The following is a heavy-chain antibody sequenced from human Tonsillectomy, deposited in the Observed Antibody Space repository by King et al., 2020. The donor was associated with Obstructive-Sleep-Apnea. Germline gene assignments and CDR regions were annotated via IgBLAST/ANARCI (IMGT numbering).Heavy chain of an antibody. CDR2: ISYDGNNQ. J-gene: IGHJ6*02. D-gene: IGHD2/OR15-2a*01. CDR3: ARDFYDAPSYYYYGVNV. V-gene: IGHV3-30*04. Sequence: VQLVESGGGVVQPGRSLRLSCAASGFTFNTYAMHWVRQAPGKGLEWVAVISYDGNNQYFADSVRGRFTISRDNSRNTLYLEMNSLRAEDTAVYYCARDFYDAPSYYYYGVNVWGQGITVTVSS. CDR1: GFTFNTYA.